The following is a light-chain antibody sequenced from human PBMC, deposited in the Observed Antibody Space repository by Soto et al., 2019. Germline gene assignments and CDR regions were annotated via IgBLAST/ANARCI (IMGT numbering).Light chain of an antibody. Sequence: QSALTQPASVSGSPGQSITISCTGTSSDVGTYNLVSWYQHLPGTAPKLMIYEGSQRPSGVSNRFSGSKSGNTASLTSSGLQAEDEADYYCCSYARGNTVVFGGGTKLTVL. CDR1: SSDVGTYNL. J-gene: IGLJ2*01. CDR2: EGS. CDR3: CSYARGNTVV. V-gene: IGLV2-23*01.